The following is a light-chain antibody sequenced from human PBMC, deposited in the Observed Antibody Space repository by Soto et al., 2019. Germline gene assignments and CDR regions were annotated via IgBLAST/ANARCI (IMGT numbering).Light chain of an antibody. Sequence: QSALTQPASVSGSPGQSITISCTGGSSDIGGYNYVAWFQQHPGKSPKLMIYEVTNRPSGVSNRFSGSKSGSTASLTISGLQAEVEADYYCSSYTSSNTLVFGTGTKVTVL. CDR2: EVT. J-gene: IGLJ1*01. CDR3: SSYTSSNTLV. V-gene: IGLV2-14*01. CDR1: SSDIGGYNY.